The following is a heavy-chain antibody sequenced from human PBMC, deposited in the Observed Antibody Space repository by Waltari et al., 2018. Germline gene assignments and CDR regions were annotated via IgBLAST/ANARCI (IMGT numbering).Heavy chain of an antibody. D-gene: IGHD3-3*01. CDR1: GFTFSSYA. V-gene: IGHV3-23*01. CDR2: RSGSDGSS. J-gene: IGHJ5*02. CDR3: AKDGWVSGYDSRWFDP. Sequence: EVQLLESGGGLVQPGGSLGLSCAASGFTFSSYAMSWVRQAPGKGLGLVSARSGSDGSSTNADPVKGRLTIIRDNSKNTLYLQMKSSGAEDTAVEYYAKDGWVSGYDSRWFDPWGQGTLVTVSS.